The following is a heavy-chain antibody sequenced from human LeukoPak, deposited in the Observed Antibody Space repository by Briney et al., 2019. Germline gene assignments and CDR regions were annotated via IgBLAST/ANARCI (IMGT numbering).Heavy chain of an antibody. D-gene: IGHD2-8*01. CDR3: ARHIWEDCTNGACYYGPGDH. CDR1: GGSISSYY. J-gene: IGHJ4*02. V-gene: IGHV4-59*08. Sequence: SETLSLTCTVSGGSISSYYWSWIRQPPGKGLEWIGNIYYSGSTNYNPSLKSRVTISVDMSKNQLSLKLSSVTAADTAVYYCARHIWEDCTNGACYYGPGDHWGQGTLVTVSS. CDR2: IYYSGST.